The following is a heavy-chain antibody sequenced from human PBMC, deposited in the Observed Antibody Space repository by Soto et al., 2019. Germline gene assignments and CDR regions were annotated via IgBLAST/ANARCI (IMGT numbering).Heavy chain of an antibody. D-gene: IGHD3-10*01. CDR2: ITSGGSTI. V-gene: IGHV3-48*02. J-gene: IGHJ4*02. Sequence: EVQLVESGGGLVQPGGAPRLSCGAFGFHFRSLNINRVRQAPGKGLEWVSYITSGGSTIYYADSVKGRFTISRDNAKNSLYLQMNSLRDEDTAVYYCARDWGYFYGYFDYWGQGTLVTVSS. CDR3: ARDWGYFYGYFDY. CDR1: GFHFRSLN.